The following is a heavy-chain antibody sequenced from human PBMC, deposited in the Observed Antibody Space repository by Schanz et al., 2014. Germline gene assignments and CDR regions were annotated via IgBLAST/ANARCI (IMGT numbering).Heavy chain of an antibody. CDR1: GFTFSSYG. CDR2: IWYDGNNK. CDR3: ARDMTIAPA. J-gene: IGHJ3*01. Sequence: QVQLVESGGDVVQPGRSLRLSCAASGFTFSSYGMHWVRQAPGKGLEWVAVIWYDGNNKYYADSVKGRFTISRDNSKNTLYLQMDTLRVEDTAMFYCARDMTIAPAWGQGTMVTVSS. V-gene: IGHV3-33*01. D-gene: IGHD6-13*01.